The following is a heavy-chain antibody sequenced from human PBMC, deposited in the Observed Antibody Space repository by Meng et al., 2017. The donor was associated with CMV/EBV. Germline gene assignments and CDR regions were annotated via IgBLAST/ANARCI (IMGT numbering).Heavy chain of an antibody. Sequence: SETLSLTCTVSGGSISSYYWSWIRQPPGKGLEWIGYIYYSGSTNYNPSLKSRVTISVDTSKNQFSLKLSSVTAADTAVYYCAREGYDFWSGPPPRGWFDPWGQGTLVTVSS. D-gene: IGHD3-3*01. CDR3: AREGYDFWSGPPPRGWFDP. CDR1: GGSISSYY. V-gene: IGHV4-59*01. J-gene: IGHJ5*02. CDR2: IYYSGST.